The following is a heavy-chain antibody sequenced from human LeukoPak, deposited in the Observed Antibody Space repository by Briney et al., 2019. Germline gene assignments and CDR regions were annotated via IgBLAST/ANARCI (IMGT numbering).Heavy chain of an antibody. Sequence: GGSLRLSCAASGFTFSNAWMSWVRQAPGKGLEWVSYISNSGTTIYYTDSVKGRFTISRDNAQNSLYLQMNSLRAEDTAVYYCARAVAGTPIDYWGQGTLVTVSS. CDR3: ARAVAGTPIDY. J-gene: IGHJ4*02. V-gene: IGHV3-11*04. CDR2: ISNSGTTI. D-gene: IGHD6-19*01. CDR1: GFTFSNAW.